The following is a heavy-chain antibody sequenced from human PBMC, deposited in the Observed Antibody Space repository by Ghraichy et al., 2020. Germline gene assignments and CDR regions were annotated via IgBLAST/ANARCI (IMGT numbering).Heavy chain of an antibody. V-gene: IGHV3-74*01. J-gene: IGHJ4*02. CDR3: ARELIVVAEGFDY. D-gene: IGHD3-22*01. CDR1: GFTFSSYW. CDR2: INSDGSST. Sequence: GESLNISCAASGFTFSSYWMHWVRQAPGKGLVWVSRINSDGSSTSYADSVKGRFTISRDNAKNTLYLQMNSLRAEDTAVYYCARELIVVAEGFDYWGQGTLVTVSS.